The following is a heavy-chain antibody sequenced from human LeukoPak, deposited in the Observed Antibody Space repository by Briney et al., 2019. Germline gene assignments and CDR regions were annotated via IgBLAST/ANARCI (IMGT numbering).Heavy chain of an antibody. V-gene: IGHV3-23*01. Sequence: PGGSLRLSCAASGFTFSSYSMRWVRQAPGKGLVWVSPISGSGGTTYYADSVKGRFTISRDNSKNTLYLQMNSLRAEDTAVYYCACRISWTQYYFGFDMHVWGEGATGTASS. CDR3: ACRISWTQYYFGFDMHV. CDR1: GFTFSSYS. D-gene: IGHD6-13*01. J-gene: IGHJ6*01. CDR2: ISGSGGTT.